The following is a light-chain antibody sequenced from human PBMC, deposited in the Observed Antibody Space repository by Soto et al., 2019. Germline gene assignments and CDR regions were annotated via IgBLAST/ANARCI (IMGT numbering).Light chain of an antibody. J-gene: IGKJ1*01. CDR3: QQYNNWPPWT. CDR2: GAS. V-gene: IGKV3-15*01. Sequence: EIVMTQSPAILSVSPGGRATLSCRASQSVSSSLAWYQQKPGQAPRLLIYGASTRATGIPARFSGSGSGTEFTLTISSLQSEDFAVYYCQQYNNWPPWTFGQGTKVEIK. CDR1: QSVSSS.